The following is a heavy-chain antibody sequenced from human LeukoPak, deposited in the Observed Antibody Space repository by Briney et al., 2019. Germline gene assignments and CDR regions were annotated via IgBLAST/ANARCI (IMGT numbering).Heavy chain of an antibody. D-gene: IGHD3-9*01. J-gene: IGHJ5*02. Sequence: SETLSLTCAVYGGSFSGYYWSWIRQPPGKGLEWIGEINHSGSTNYNPSLKSRVTISVDTSKNQFSLKLSSVTAADTAVYYCARERGNYDILTGFYPGNWFDPWGQGNLVTVSS. CDR3: ARERGNYDILTGFYPGNWFDP. CDR2: INHSGST. CDR1: GGSFSGYY. V-gene: IGHV4-34*01.